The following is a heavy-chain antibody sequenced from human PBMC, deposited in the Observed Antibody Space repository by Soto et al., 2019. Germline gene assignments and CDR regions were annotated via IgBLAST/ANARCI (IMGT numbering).Heavy chain of an antibody. J-gene: IGHJ6*02. V-gene: IGHV4-61*01. CDR2: IYYSGST. CDR1: GGSVSSGIYY. D-gene: IGHD4-17*01. CDR3: ARDRMVTTLYYYYGMDV. Sequence: SETLSLTCPVSGGSVSSGIYYWSWIRPPPGKGLEWIGYIYYSGSTNYNPSLKSRVTISVDTSKNQFSLKLSSVTAADTAVYYCARDRMVTTLYYYYGMDVWGQGTTVNV.